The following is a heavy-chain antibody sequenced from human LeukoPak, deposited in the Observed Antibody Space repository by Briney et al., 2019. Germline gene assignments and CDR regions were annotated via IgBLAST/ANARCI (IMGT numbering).Heavy chain of an antibody. Sequence: GGSLRLSCAASGFTFSSYDMHWVRQATGKGLEWVSAIGTAGDTYYPGSVKGRFTISRENAKNSLYLQMNSLRAGDTAVYYCAKDQFLHSSSRYKVYWGQGTLVTVSS. J-gene: IGHJ4*02. V-gene: IGHV3-13*01. CDR1: GFTFSSYD. CDR2: IGTAGDT. CDR3: AKDQFLHSSSRYKVY. D-gene: IGHD6-13*01.